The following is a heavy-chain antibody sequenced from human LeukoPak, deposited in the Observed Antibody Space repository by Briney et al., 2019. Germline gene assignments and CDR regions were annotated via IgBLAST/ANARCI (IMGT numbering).Heavy chain of an antibody. CDR2: IYYSGST. V-gene: IGHV4-39*07. CDR3: ARVSSDSSGFNWFDP. J-gene: IGHJ5*02. CDR1: GGSISSSSYY. D-gene: IGHD3-22*01. Sequence: SETLSLTCTVSGGSISSSSYYWGWIRQPPGKGLEWIGSIYYSGSTNYNPSLKSRVTISVDTSKNQFSLKLSSVTAADTAVYYCARVSSDSSGFNWFDPWGQGTLVTVSS.